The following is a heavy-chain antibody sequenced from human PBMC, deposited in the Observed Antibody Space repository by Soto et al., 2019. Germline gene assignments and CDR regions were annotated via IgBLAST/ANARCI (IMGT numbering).Heavy chain of an antibody. J-gene: IGHJ4*02. CDR1: GGSISSGGYY. V-gene: IGHV4-31*03. D-gene: IGHD3-22*01. Sequence: QVQLQESGPGLVKPSQTLSLTCTVSGGSISSGGYYWSWIRQHPGKGLEGIGYIYYSGSTYYNPSLKSRVTISVDTSKNQFSLKLSSVTAADTAVYYCARGQTTYYYDSSGYYLDYWGQGTLVTVSS. CDR2: IYYSGST. CDR3: ARGQTTYYYDSSGYYLDY.